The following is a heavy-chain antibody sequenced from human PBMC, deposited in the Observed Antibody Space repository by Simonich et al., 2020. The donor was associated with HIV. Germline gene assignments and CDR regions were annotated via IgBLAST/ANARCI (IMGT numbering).Heavy chain of an antibody. CDR2: ISSSSSYI. CDR3: ARDGRKGSSTSCSDY. D-gene: IGHD2-2*01. CDR1: GFTFSSYS. V-gene: IGHV3-21*01. Sequence: EVQLVESGGGLVKPEGSLRLSCAASGFTFSSYSMNWVGQAPGKGLEWVSSISSSSSYIYYADSVKGRFTISRDNAKNSLYLQMNSLRAEDTAVYYCARDGRKGSSTSCSDYWGQGTLVTVSS. J-gene: IGHJ4*02.